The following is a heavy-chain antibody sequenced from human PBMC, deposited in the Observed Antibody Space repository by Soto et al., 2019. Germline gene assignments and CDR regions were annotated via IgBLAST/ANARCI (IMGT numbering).Heavy chain of an antibody. CDR2: ISGHNGNT. V-gene: IGHV1-18*04. CDR3: ASPRFIYYDEPVYSSFDS. CDR1: GYSFTSYG. D-gene: IGHD3-22*01. J-gene: IGHJ4*02. Sequence: ASVKVSCKASGYSFTSYGISWVRQAPGQGPEWMGWISGHNGNTNHPQSLQGRVTMTTDTSRNTAYMELRSLRPDDTAVYYCASPRFIYYDEPVYSSFDSGGQGPLVPVSS.